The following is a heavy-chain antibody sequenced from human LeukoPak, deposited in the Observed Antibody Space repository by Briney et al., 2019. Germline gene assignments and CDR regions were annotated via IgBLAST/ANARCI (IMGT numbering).Heavy chain of an antibody. CDR1: GAPISSSNY. D-gene: IGHD6-19*01. CDR3: GWFFYFDP. V-gene: IGHV4-39*02. J-gene: IGHJ4*02. CDR2: VSSWGNT. Sequence: SETLSLTCPVSGAPISSSNYWGWVRQSPGKGLEWIGSVSSWGNTYYDPSFKSRVTVSVDRSRNHFSLELISYCARLHSRGRTGWFFYFDPWRRETLLRVS.